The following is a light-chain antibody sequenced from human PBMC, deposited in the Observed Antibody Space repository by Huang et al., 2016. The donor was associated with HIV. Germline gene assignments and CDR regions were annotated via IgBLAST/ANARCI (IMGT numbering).Light chain of an antibody. CDR3: QQYYSTPYT. CDR1: QSVLYNSNNKNY. Sequence: DIVMTQSPDSLAVSLGERATINCKSSQSVLYNSNNKNYLTWYQHKPGQPPKLLIYGASTRESGVPDRFSGSGSGTDFTLTISSLQAEDVAVYYCQQYYSTPYTFGQGTKLEIK. V-gene: IGKV4-1*01. J-gene: IGKJ2*01. CDR2: GAS.